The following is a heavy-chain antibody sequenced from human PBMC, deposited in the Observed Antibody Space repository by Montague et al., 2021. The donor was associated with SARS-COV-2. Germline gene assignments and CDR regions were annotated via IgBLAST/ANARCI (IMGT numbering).Heavy chain of an antibody. V-gene: IGHV4-39*01. D-gene: IGHD5-18*01. CDR1: GGSISSSSYY. Sequence: SETLSLTCTVSGGSISSSSYYWGWTRQPPGKGLEWIGSIYYSGSTYYNPSLKSRVTISVDTSKNQFSLKLSSVTAADTAVYYCARTEIQVWSRRWFDPWGQGTLVTVSS. CDR2: IYYSGST. CDR3: ARTEIQVWSRRWFDP. J-gene: IGHJ5*02.